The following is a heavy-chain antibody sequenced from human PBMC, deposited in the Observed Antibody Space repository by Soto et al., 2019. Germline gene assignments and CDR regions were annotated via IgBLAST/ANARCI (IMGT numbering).Heavy chain of an antibody. J-gene: IGHJ6*02. D-gene: IGHD6-13*01. Sequence: QVQLVESGGGVVQPGRSLRLSCAASGFTFSSYAMHWVRQAPGKGLEWVAVISYDGSNKYYADSVKGRFTISRDNSKNTLYLQMNSLRAEDTAVYYCAREMDPSIAAALPGWYYYDGMDVWGQGTTVTVSS. V-gene: IGHV3-30-3*01. CDR1: GFTFSSYA. CDR2: ISYDGSNK. CDR3: AREMDPSIAAALPGWYYYDGMDV.